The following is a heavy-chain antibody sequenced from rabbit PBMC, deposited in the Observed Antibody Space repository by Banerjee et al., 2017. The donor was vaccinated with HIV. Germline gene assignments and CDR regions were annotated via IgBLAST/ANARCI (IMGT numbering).Heavy chain of an antibody. CDR2: IYGGNGRP. Sequence: QLVQSWGGLVQPGGSLKLSCKASGFDFSTYYMSWVRQAPGKGLEWIGTIYGGNGRPYYASWVNGRFTVSSDNAQNTVDLQMNSLTVADTATYFCARDADGTYHYFDLWGPGTLVTVS. CDR3: ARDADGTYHYFDL. D-gene: IGHD8-1*01. CDR1: GFDFSTYY. J-gene: IGHJ4*01. V-gene: IGHV1S7*01.